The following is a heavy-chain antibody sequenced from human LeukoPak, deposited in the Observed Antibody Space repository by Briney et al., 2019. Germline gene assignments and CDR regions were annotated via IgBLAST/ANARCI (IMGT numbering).Heavy chain of an antibody. D-gene: IGHD4-17*01. CDR2: ISAYKGNT. CDR3: ARALYGDYVGVFDY. J-gene: IGHJ4*02. Sequence: ASVKVSCKASVYTFTSYGISWVTQAPGQGLEWMGLISAYKGNTNYAQKLQGRVTMTTDTSTSTAYMELRSLRSEDTAVYYCARALYGDYVGVFDYWGEGTLVTVSS. V-gene: IGHV1-18*04. CDR1: VYTFTSYG.